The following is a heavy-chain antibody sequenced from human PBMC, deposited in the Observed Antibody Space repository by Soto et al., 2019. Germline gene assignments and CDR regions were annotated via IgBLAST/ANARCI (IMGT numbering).Heavy chain of an antibody. Sequence: PGGSLRLSCAASGFTFSNAWMSWFRQAPGKGLEWIGRIKGETDGGTTDYAAPVKGRFTISRDHSKDTLYLHMNSLKTEDTAVYYCTTGLSNGYYNFDYWGQGTPVTVSS. J-gene: IGHJ4*02. V-gene: IGHV3-15*01. CDR2: IKGETDGGTT. D-gene: IGHD3-22*01. CDR1: GFTFSNAW. CDR3: TTGLSNGYYNFDY.